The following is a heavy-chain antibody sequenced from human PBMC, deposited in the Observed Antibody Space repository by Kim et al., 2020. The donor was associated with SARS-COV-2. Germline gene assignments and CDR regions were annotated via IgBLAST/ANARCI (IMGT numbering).Heavy chain of an antibody. V-gene: IGHV3-21*01. CDR2: ISSSSYI. CDR1: GFTFSSYS. CDR3: ARAQFYDYVWGSYRPIDY. D-gene: IGHD3-16*02. J-gene: IGHJ4*02. Sequence: GGSLRLSCAASGFTFSSYSMNWVRQAPGKGLEWVSSISSSSYIYYADSVKGRFTISRDNAKNSLYLQMNSLRAEDTAVYYCARAQFYDYVWGSYRPIDYWGQGTLVTVSS.